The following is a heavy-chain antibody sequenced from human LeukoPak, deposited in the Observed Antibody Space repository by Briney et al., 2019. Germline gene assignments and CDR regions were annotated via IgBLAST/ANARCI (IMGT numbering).Heavy chain of an antibody. CDR3: AREYYAYDY. CDR1: GFTFSDFW. Sequence: GGSLRLSCAGSGFTFSDFWMTWVRQTPGKGLEWVANIKEDGTEKNLVDSVKGRFTISRDNTKNSLYLQMNSLRAEDTAVYFCAREYYAYDYWGQGTLVTVSS. D-gene: IGHD3-3*01. CDR2: IKEDGTEK. V-gene: IGHV3-7*01. J-gene: IGHJ4*02.